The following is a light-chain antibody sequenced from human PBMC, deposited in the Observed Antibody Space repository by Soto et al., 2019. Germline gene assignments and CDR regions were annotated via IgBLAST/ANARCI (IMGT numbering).Light chain of an antibody. CDR1: QTISSW. J-gene: IGKJ4*01. CDR2: ASS. V-gene: IGKV1-39*01. Sequence: DIQMTQSPSTLSGSVGDRVTITCRASQTISSWLAWFQLKPGKGPKLLIFASSTLQSGVPSRFSGSGSGADFSLTISSLQPEDFATYYCQQSYSNTLSFGGGTRV. CDR3: QQSYSNTLS.